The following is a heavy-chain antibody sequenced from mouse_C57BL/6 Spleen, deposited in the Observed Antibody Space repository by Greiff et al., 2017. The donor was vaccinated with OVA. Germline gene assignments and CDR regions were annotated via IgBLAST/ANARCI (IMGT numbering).Heavy chain of an antibody. V-gene: IGHV1-84*01. CDR3: ARDLYGNHYVRGAMDY. J-gene: IGHJ4*01. D-gene: IGHD2-1*01. CDR1: GYTFTDYY. CDR2: IYPGSGNT. Sequence: QVQLQQSGPELVKPGASVKISCKASGYTFTDYYINWVKQRPGQGLEWIGWIYPGSGNTTYNEKFKGKATLTVDTSSSTAYMQLSSLTSEDSAVYFCARDLYGNHYVRGAMDYWGQGTSVTVSS.